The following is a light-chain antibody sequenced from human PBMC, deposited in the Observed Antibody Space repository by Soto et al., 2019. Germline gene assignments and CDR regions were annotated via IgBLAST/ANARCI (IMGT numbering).Light chain of an antibody. Sequence: IHMTHAPSTLSGSVGYRVTITFLASQTISSWLAWYQQKPGKAPKLLIYAASSLQSGVPSRFSGSGSGTDFTLTISSLQPEDFATYYCQQANSFPITFGQGTRLEIK. CDR3: QQANSFPIT. V-gene: IGKV1-12*01. CDR2: AAS. J-gene: IGKJ5*01. CDR1: QTISSW.